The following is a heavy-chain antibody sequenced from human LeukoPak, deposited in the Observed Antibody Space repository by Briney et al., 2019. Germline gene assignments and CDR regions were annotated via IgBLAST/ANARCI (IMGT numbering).Heavy chain of an antibody. V-gene: IGHV3-21*01. CDR3: AKSSLAGGYYFDY. J-gene: IGHJ4*02. D-gene: IGHD6-6*01. Sequence: GGSLRLSCAASGFTFSSYSMNWVRQAPGKGLEWVSSISSSSGYIYYADSVKGRFTISRDNAKNSLYLQMNSLRAEDTAVYYCAKSSLAGGYYFDYWGQGTLVTVSS. CDR1: GFTFSSYS. CDR2: ISSSSGYI.